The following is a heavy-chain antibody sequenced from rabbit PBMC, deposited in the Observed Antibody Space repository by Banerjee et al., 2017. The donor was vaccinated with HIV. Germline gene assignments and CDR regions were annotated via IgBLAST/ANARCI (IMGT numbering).Heavy chain of an antibody. CDR1: GFSFSSSYY. Sequence: QQQLEESGGDLVKPEGSLTLTCTATGFSFSSSYYMCCVRQAPGKGLELIACIYTYTDSTWYANWVNGRFTLSRSTSLNTVDLKLTSLTAADTATYFCARAHSSGWSAFNLWGPGTLVTVS. D-gene: IGHD4-1*01. CDR2: IYTYTDST. V-gene: IGHV1S43*01. J-gene: IGHJ4*01. CDR3: ARAHSSGWSAFNL.